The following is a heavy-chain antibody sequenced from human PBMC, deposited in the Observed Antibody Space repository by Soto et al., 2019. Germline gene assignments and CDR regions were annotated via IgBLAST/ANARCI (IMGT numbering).Heavy chain of an antibody. D-gene: IGHD3-16*01. CDR3: ARGRGRYFDL. J-gene: IGHJ2*01. V-gene: IGHV4-4*07. CDR2: LSASGRT. Sequence: SETLSLTCAISGDSIGNFYWSWIRQPAGKGLESLGRLSASGRTNYSPSLQSRVTMSLDRSKNRFSLRLTSVSAADTAVYFCARGRGRYFDLWGRGTLVTVSS. CDR1: GDSIGNFY.